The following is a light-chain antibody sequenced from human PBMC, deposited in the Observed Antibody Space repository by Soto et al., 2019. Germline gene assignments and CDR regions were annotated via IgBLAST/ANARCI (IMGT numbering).Light chain of an antibody. CDR2: GAS. V-gene: IGKV3D-20*02. CDR3: QQRSDWPLT. CDR1: QTVSITY. J-gene: IGKJ4*01. Sequence: VLTQSPGTLSLSPGESATLSRRASQTVSITYLNWYQQKPGQAPRLLIFGASKRATGIPDRFSGSGSGRDFTLTISGLEPEDFAVYYCQQRSDWPLTFGGGTKVDI.